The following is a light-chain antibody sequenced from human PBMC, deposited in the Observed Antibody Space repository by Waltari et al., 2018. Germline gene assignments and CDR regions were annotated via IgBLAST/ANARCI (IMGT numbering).Light chain of an antibody. CDR1: SSEVGGYNY. V-gene: IGLV2-14*01. Sequence: QSALTQPASVSGSPGQSITISCTGTSSEVGGYNYVSWYQPHPGKAPKLMIYEVSNRPSGVSNRFSGSKSGNTASLTISGLQAEDEADYYCSSYTSSSLYVFGTGTKVTVL. J-gene: IGLJ1*01. CDR2: EVS. CDR3: SSYTSSSLYV.